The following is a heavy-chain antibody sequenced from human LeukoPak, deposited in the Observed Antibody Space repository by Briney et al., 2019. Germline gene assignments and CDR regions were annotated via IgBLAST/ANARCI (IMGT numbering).Heavy chain of an antibody. CDR1: GFTFSSYA. D-gene: IGHD6-19*01. Sequence: PGGSLRLSCAASGFTFSSYAMHWVRQAPGKGLEYVSAISSNGGSTYYADSVKGGFTIPRDNSKNTLYLQMGSLRAEDMAVYYCAREQWDISGWYVGLIDYWGQGTLVTVSS. CDR3: AREQWDISGWYVGLIDY. CDR2: ISSNGGST. V-gene: IGHV3-64*02. J-gene: IGHJ4*02.